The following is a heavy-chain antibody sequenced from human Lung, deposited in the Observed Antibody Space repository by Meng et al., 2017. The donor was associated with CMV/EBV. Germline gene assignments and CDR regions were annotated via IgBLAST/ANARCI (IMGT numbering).Heavy chain of an antibody. J-gene: IGHJ4*02. CDR1: GYRFSNYW. Sequence: GGSLRLSCKGYGYRFSNYWIGWVRQMPGKGLEWMAHINPGDSQTSYSPFLQRQVTILAVKSINTAYLLWGILNASDTAIYYSTWSPPGGICYSYLDAWGQGTLVTVSS. V-gene: IGHV5-51*01. CDR3: TWSPPGGICYSYLDA. CDR2: INPGDSQT. D-gene: IGHD2-21*01.